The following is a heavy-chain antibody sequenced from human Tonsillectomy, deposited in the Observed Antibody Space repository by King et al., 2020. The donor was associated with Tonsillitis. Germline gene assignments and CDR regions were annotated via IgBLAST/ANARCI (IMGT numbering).Heavy chain of an antibody. CDR1: GFTFDDYA. Sequence: QLVQSGGGLVQPGRSLRLSCAASGFTFDDYAMHWVRPAPGKGLEWVSGFSWNSGTIGYADSVKGRFTIYRENTKNSLYLQMNSLRAEDTALYYFAKDYDVLTGYTDAFDSWGEGTMVTVSS. V-gene: IGHV3-9*01. CDR3: AKDYDVLTGYTDAFDS. J-gene: IGHJ3*02. D-gene: IGHD3-9*01. CDR2: FSWNSGTI.